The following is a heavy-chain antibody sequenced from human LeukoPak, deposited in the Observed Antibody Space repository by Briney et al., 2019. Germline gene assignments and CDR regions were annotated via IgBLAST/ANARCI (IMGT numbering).Heavy chain of an antibody. J-gene: IGHJ4*02. D-gene: IGHD3-22*01. CDR3: AGSYYYDSSGHESTLDY. CDR1: GYTFTGYY. CDR2: INPSSGGT. Sequence: ASVKVSCKASGYTFTGYYMHWVRQAPGQGHEWMGWINPSSGGTNYAQKFQGRVTMTRDTSISTAYMELSRLRSDDTAVYYCAGSYYYDSSGHESTLDYWGQGTLVTVFS. V-gene: IGHV1-2*02.